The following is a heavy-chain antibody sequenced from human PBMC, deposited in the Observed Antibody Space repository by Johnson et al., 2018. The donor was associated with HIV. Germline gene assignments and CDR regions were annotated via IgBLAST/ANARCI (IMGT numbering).Heavy chain of an antibody. CDR1: GFTFSSYS. CDR2: ISYDGSNK. J-gene: IGHJ3*02. Sequence: QVQLVESGGGVVQPGRSLRLSCAASGFTFSSYSMHWVRQAPGKGLEWVAVISYDGSNKYYADSVKGRFTISRDNSKNSLYLQMNSLRAEDTAGYYCARGFDASDICGHGTMFPVSS. CDR3: ARGFDASDI. V-gene: IGHV3-30*04.